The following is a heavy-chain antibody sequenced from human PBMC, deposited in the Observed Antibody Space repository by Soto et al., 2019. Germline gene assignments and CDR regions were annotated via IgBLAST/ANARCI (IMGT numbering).Heavy chain of an antibody. CDR2: INSDGSST. Sequence: EVQLVESGGGLVQPGGSLRLSCAASGFTFSSYWMHWVRQAPGKGLVWVSRINSDGSSTSYADSVKGRFTISRDNAKNTLYLQMNSLRAEDTAVYYCARDPAWGVRGEGIDYWGQGTLVTVSS. D-gene: IGHD3-10*01. J-gene: IGHJ4*02. V-gene: IGHV3-74*01. CDR3: ARDPAWGVRGEGIDY. CDR1: GFTFSSYW.